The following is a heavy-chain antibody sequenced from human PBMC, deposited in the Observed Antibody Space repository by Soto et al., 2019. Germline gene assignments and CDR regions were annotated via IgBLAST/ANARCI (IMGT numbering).Heavy chain of an antibody. CDR2: IYYSGST. V-gene: IGHV4-31*03. Sequence: QVQLQESGPGLVKPSQTLSLTCTVSGGSISSGGYYWSWIRQHPGKGLEWIGYIYYSGSTYYNPSLKSRVTISVDTSKTQFSLKLSSVTAADTAVYYWAREVGCISTSCYRQSYYYSGMDVWGQGTTVTVSS. CDR3: AREVGCISTSCYRQSYYYSGMDV. J-gene: IGHJ6*02. CDR1: GGSISSGGYY. D-gene: IGHD2-2*02.